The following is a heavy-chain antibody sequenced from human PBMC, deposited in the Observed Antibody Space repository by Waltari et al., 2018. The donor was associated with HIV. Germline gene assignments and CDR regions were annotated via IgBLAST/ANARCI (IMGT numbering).Heavy chain of an antibody. CDR2: LSSTSNTI. J-gene: IGHJ6*02. D-gene: IGHD2-15*01. CDR1: GFTFSRYS. CDR3: AKEVVALPHYYYYGLDV. V-gene: IGHV3-48*04. Sequence: EVQLVESGGGLVQPGGSLRLSCEASGFTFSRYSMNWVRQAPGKGLEWVSYLSSTSNTIDYGDSVKGRFTVSRDNAKNALSLQMNSLRAEDTAVYFCAKEVVALPHYYYYGLDVWGQGTTVTVSS.